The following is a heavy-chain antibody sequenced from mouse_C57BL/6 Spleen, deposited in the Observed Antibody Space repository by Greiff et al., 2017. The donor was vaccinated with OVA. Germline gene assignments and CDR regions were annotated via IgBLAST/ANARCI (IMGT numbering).Heavy chain of an antibody. Sequence: EVKVVESGGGLVQPGGSLKLSCAASGFTFSDYGMAWVRQAPRKGPEWVAFISNLAYSIYYADTVTGRFTISRENAKNTLYLEMSSLRSEDTAMYYCARHEATMTNYYAMDYWGQGTSVTVSS. V-gene: IGHV5-15*01. CDR2: ISNLAYSI. D-gene: IGHD2-4*01. CDR3: ARHEATMTNYYAMDY. CDR1: GFTFSDYG. J-gene: IGHJ4*01.